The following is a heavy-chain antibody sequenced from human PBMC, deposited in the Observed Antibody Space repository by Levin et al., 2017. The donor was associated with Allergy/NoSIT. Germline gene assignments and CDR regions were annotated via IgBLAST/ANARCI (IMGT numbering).Heavy chain of an antibody. J-gene: IGHJ5*02. V-gene: IGHV4-39*01. CDR3: ARHILRELRYFDWQNWFDP. Sequence: SQTLSLTCTVSGGSISDSNYHWGWIRQPPGKGLEWIGSIYYSGSTYYNPSLKSRVTISLDTSKNQFSLKLNFVTAADTAVYYCARHILRELRYFDWQNWFDPWGQGTLVTVPS. CDR2: IYYSGST. D-gene: IGHD3-9*01. CDR1: GGSISDSNYH.